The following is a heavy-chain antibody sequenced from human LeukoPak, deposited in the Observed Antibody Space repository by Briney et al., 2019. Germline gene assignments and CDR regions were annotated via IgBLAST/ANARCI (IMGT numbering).Heavy chain of an antibody. Sequence: ASVKVSCKASGYTFTSYYMHWVRQAPGQGLEWMGWINPNSGYTNYAQKFQGRVTMTRDTSISTVYMELSRLTSDDTAVYYCARVDYYDFHFDYWGQGTLVTVSS. CDR3: ARVDYYDFHFDY. CDR1: GYTFTSYY. CDR2: INPNSGYT. V-gene: IGHV1-2*02. D-gene: IGHD3-22*01. J-gene: IGHJ4*02.